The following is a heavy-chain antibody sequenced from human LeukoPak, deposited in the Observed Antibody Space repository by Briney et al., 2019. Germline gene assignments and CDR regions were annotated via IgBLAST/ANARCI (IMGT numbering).Heavy chain of an antibody. V-gene: IGHV3-30-3*01. CDR1: GFTFSSYA. Sequence: GGSLRLSCAASGFTFSSYAMHWVRQVPGKGLEWVAVISYDGSNKYYADSVKGRFTISRDNSKNTLYLQMNSLRAEDTAVYYCARSPQLYDYSFDWFDPWGQGTLVTVSS. J-gene: IGHJ5*02. CDR3: ARSPQLYDYSFDWFDP. D-gene: IGHD4-4*01. CDR2: ISYDGSNK.